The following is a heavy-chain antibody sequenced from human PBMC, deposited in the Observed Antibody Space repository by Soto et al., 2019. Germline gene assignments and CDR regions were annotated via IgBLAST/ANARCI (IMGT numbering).Heavy chain of an antibody. CDR3: ARVVAAADYYFDY. V-gene: IGHV4-4*02. CDR1: GGSISSSNW. D-gene: IGHD6-13*01. Sequence: SETLSLTCAVSGGSISSSNWWSWVRQPPGKGLEWIGEIYHSGSTNYNPSLKSRVTISVDKSKNQFSLKLSSVTAADTAVYYCARVVAAADYYFDYWGQGTLVTVSS. J-gene: IGHJ4*02. CDR2: IYHSGST.